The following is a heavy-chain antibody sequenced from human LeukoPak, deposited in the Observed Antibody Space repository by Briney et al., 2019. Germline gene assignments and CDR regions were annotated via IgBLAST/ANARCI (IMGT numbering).Heavy chain of an antibody. J-gene: IGHJ4*02. D-gene: IGHD3-3*01. V-gene: IGHV4-59*01. CDR3: SRAFDFWSGYFDF. Sequence: SGTLSLTCTVSGGSISSYYWSWIRQPPGKGLEWVGYIDYSGSTNYNPSLKSRLTISLDTSKNQFSLKLRSVTAADTAVYFCSRAFDFWSGYFDFWGQGAPVTVSS. CDR2: IDYSGST. CDR1: GGSISSYY.